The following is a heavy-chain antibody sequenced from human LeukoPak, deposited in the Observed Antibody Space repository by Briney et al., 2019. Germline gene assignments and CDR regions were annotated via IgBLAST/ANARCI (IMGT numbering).Heavy chain of an antibody. J-gene: IGHJ5*02. CDR2: LRPDGSDK. V-gene: IGHV3-7*01. CDR1: GFTFGGYW. CDR3: ARDAYDDASES. D-gene: IGHD3-3*01. Sequence: GGSLRLSCAAAGFTFGGYWMTWVRQAPGKVLEWVANLRPDGSDKYYADSVKGRFTIARDNAKNSLYLQMNGLRADDTAIYYCARDAYDDASESWGQGTLVTVSS.